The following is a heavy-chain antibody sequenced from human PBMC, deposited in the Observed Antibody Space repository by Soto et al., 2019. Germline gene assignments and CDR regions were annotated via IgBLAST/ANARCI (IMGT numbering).Heavy chain of an antibody. CDR2: IYYSGST. Sequence: PSETLSLTCTVSGGSISSGDYYWSWIRQPPGKGLEWIGYIYYSGSTYYNPSLKSRVTISVDTSKNQFSLKLSSVTAADTAVYYCARDQWRTTVTTYNWFDPWGQGTLVTVAS. J-gene: IGHJ5*02. D-gene: IGHD4-4*01. CDR1: GGSISSGDYY. CDR3: ARDQWRTTVTTYNWFDP. V-gene: IGHV4-30-4*01.